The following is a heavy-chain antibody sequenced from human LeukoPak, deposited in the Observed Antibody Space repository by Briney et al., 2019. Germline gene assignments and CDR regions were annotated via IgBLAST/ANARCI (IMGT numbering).Heavy chain of an antibody. Sequence: AGSLRLSCAASGFTFNSYNMNWVRQAPGKGLEWVSYISSSSSTIYYADSVKGRFSISRDNAKNPLYLQMNSLRDEDTAVYYCASLQASDYWGQGTLVTVSS. V-gene: IGHV3-48*02. CDR3: ASLQASDY. J-gene: IGHJ4*02. CDR2: ISSSSSTI. CDR1: GFTFNSYN.